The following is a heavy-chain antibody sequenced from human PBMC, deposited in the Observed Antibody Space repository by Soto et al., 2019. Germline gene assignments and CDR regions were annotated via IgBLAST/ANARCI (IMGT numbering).Heavy chain of an antibody. V-gene: IGHV3-64D*08. CDR1: GFIFSDYA. CDR3: TRDASRDSSARGWFDP. J-gene: IGHJ5*02. Sequence: HPGGSLRLSCSPSGFIFSDYAMYWVRQALGNGLECLSGTKFNGEIIESADSVKDRFFISRDNSKATLYLQITGLTPEDTAMYYCTRDASRDSSARGWFDPWGQGTLVTVSS. D-gene: IGHD6-13*01. CDR2: TKFNGEII.